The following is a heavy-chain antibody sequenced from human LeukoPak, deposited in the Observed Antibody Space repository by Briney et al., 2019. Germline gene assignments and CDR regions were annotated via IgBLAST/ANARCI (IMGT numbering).Heavy chain of an antibody. CDR1: GGSISSYY. V-gene: IGHV4-59*01. J-gene: IGHJ6*03. Sequence: PSETLSLTCTGSGGSISSYYWSWIRQPPGKGLEWIGYIYYSGSTNYNPSLKSRVTISVDTSKNQFSLKLSSVTAADTAVYYCARGLYYYDSSGYYYYYYYMDVWGKGTTVTISS. CDR2: IYYSGST. D-gene: IGHD3-22*01. CDR3: ARGLYYYDSSGYYYYYYYMDV.